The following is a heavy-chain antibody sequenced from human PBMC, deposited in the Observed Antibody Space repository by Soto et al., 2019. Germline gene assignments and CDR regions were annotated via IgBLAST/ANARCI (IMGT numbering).Heavy chain of an antibody. V-gene: IGHV2-5*01. CDR2: IYWNDDK. J-gene: IGHJ4*02. CDR3: AHRPSGWYLFDY. CDR1: GFSLSTSGLG. D-gene: IGHD6-19*01. Sequence: QITLKESGPMLVRPTQTLTLTCTFSGFSLSTSGLGVGWIRQPPGKALEWLALIYWNDDKRYSPSLKARLTITKDTSQNQVVLTMTNMDPVDTATYYCAHRPSGWYLFDYWGQGTLVTVSS.